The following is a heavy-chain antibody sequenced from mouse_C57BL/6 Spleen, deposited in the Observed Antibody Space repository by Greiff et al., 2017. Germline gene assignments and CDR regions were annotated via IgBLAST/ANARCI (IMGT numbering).Heavy chain of an antibody. CDR3: ARSSTGTFDY. D-gene: IGHD4-1*01. J-gene: IGHJ2*01. CDR2: IRNKANGYTT. CDR1: GFTFTDYY. V-gene: IGHV7-3*01. Sequence: EVKVVESGGGLVQPGGSLSLSCAASGFTFTDYYMSWVRQPPGKALEWLGFIRNKANGYTTEYSASVKGRFTISRDNSQSILYLQMNALRAEDSATYYCARSSTGTFDYWGQGTTLTVSS.